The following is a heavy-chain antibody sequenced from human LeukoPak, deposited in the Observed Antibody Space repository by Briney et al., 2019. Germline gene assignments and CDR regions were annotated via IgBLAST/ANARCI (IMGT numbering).Heavy chain of an antibody. J-gene: IGHJ5*02. CDR3: ARQGGSSFARFDP. Sequence: GESLKISCKGSGYSFSNYWIGWVRQMPGKGVEWMGIIYPDDSDTRYSPSFQGQVTIAADKSNSTAYLQWSSLKPSDTAMYYCARQGGSSFARFDPWGQGTLVTVSS. V-gene: IGHV5-51*01. CDR2: IYPDDSDT. CDR1: GYSFSNYW. D-gene: IGHD6-6*01.